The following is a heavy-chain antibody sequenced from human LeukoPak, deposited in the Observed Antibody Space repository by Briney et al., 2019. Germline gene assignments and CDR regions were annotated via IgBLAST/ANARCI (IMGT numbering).Heavy chain of an antibody. J-gene: IGHJ3*02. D-gene: IGHD6-13*01. CDR1: GSSFTSYW. V-gene: IGHV5-51*01. CDR2: IYPGDSDT. CDR3: ARKAGSSWYGSAFDI. Sequence: GASLKISCKGSGSSFTSYWIGWVRQMPGKGLEWMGIIYPGDSDTRYSPSFQGQVTISADKSISTAYLQWSSLKASDTAMYYCARKAGSSWYGSAFDIWGQGTMVTVSS.